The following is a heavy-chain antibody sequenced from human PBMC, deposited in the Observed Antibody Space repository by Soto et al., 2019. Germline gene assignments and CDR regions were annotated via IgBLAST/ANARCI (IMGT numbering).Heavy chain of an antibody. CDR3: ANVEGGAYPDFDL. J-gene: IGHJ4*02. Sequence: GGSLRLACEASGFTFSSYVMHGVRQAPGKGLEWVAVISYDGSKKYYADSVKGRFTISRDNSKNTLYLQMNSLRAEDRAVYYCANVEGGAYPDFDLWGQGTLVTVSS. CDR1: GFTFSSYV. D-gene: IGHD1-26*01. CDR2: ISYDGSKK. V-gene: IGHV3-30*18.